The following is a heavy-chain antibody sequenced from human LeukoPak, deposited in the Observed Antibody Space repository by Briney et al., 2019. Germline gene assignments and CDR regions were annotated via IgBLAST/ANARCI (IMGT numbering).Heavy chain of an antibody. Sequence: PSETLSLTCTVSGGSISSRTYYWGWIRQSPGKGLEWIGSVYYRGSPHHNVALKSRVNVSVDTSNNQVFLKLTSVTAADTAVYYCARHGYYSGSQFDPWGQGTLVTVSS. J-gene: IGHJ5*02. CDR1: GGSISSRTYY. V-gene: IGHV4-39*01. CDR2: VYYRGSP. D-gene: IGHD3-10*01. CDR3: ARHGYYSGSQFDP.